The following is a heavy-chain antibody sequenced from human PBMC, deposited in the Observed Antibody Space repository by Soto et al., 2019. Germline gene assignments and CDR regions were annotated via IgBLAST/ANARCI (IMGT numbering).Heavy chain of an antibody. V-gene: IGHV1-69*01. D-gene: IGHD5-12*01. Sequence: QEQLVQSGAEVKKPGSSVKVSCKASGGLFSSYPISWVRQVPGQGLEWMGGIIPVFQTAYYTQKFQGRLTITADDFTSTVYMELSRLRYEDTAVYYCARENGVAVATILYYFDYWGPGTLVTVSS. CDR3: ARENGVAVATILYYFDY. J-gene: IGHJ4*02. CDR2: IIPVFQTA. CDR1: GGLFSSYP.